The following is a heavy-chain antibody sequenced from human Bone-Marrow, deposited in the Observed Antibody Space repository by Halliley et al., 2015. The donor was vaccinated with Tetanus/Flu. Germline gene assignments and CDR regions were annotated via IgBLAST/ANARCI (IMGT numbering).Heavy chain of an antibody. J-gene: IGHJ4*02. CDR3: TKDSGWDHAW. CDR1: GFTVSTSG. Sequence: AASGFTVSTSGMSWVRQAPGQGLEWVSGISSSGRGSRTDFADSVKGRFTVSRDISKNSLYLQMDSVRAEDTAVYYCTKDSGWDHAWWGQGTLVTVSS. D-gene: IGHD6-19*01. CDR2: ISSSGRGSRT. V-gene: IGHV3-23*01.